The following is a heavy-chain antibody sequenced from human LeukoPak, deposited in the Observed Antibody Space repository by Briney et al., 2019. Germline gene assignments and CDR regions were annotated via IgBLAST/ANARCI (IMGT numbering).Heavy chain of an antibody. J-gene: IGHJ4*02. V-gene: IGHV3-66*02. Sequence: QPGGSLRLSCAASGFTVSSNYMSWVRQAPGKGLEWVSVIYSGGSTYYADSVKGRFTISRDNSKNTLYLQMNSLRAEDTAVYYCARSRPYYDFWSGYYTYYFDYWGQGTLVTVSS. CDR2: IYSGGST. CDR3: ARSRPYYDFWSGYYTYYFDY. D-gene: IGHD3-3*01. CDR1: GFTVSSNY.